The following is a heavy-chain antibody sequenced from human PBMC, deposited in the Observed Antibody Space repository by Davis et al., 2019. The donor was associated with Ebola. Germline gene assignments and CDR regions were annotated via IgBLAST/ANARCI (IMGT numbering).Heavy chain of an antibody. D-gene: IGHD4-17*01. CDR2: INPSGGST. Sequence: ASVKVSCKASGYTFTSYDINWVRQATGQGLEWMGIINPSGGSTSYAQKFQGRVTMTRDTSTSTVYMELSSLRSEDTAVYYCARGTTVTYQTWFDPWGQGTLVTVSS. CDR1: GYTFTSYD. CDR3: ARGTTVTYQTWFDP. J-gene: IGHJ5*02. V-gene: IGHV1-46*03.